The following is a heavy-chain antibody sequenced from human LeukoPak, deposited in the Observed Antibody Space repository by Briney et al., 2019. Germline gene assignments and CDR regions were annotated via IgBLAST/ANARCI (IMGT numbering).Heavy chain of an antibody. V-gene: IGHV4-34*01. Sequence: SETLSLTCAVYGGSFSGYYWSWIRQPPGKGLEWIGDINHSGSTNYNPSLKSRVTLSVDTSKNQFSLKLSSVTAADTAVYYWARPHYCSGGSCYSAFDYWGQGTLVTVSS. CDR3: ARPHYCSGGSCYSAFDY. CDR2: INHSGST. CDR1: GGSFSGYY. J-gene: IGHJ4*02. D-gene: IGHD2-15*01.